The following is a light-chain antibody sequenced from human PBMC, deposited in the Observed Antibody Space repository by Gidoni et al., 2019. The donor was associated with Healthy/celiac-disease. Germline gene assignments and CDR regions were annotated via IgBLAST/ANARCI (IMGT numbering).Light chain of an antibody. Sequence: IQMTQSPSSLSASVGDRVTITCQAGQDISNYLNWYQQKPGKAPKLLIYDASNLETGVPSRFSGSGSGTDFTLTISSLQPEDIATYYCQQYDNLPPLTFGGGTKVEIK. CDR2: DAS. V-gene: IGKV1-33*01. CDR1: QDISNY. CDR3: QQYDNLPPLT. J-gene: IGKJ4*01.